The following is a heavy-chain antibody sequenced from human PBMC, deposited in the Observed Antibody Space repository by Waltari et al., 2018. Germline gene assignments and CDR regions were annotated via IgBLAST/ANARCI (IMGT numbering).Heavy chain of an antibody. J-gene: IGHJ6*02. D-gene: IGHD3-3*01. CDR2: IIPIFGTA. V-gene: IGHV1-69*08. CDR3: AREGRGFWSGYDYYGMDV. Sequence: VQLVQSGAEVKKPGSSVKVSCQASGGTFRSYAISWLRQAPGPGLEWMGRIIPIFGTANYAQKFQGRVTITADKSTSTAYMELSSLRSEDTAVYYCAREGRGFWSGYDYYGMDVWGQGTTVTVSS. CDR1: GGTFRSYA.